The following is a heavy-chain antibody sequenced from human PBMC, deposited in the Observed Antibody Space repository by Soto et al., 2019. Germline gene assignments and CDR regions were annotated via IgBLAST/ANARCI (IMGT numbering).Heavy chain of an antibody. J-gene: IGHJ6*02. CDR3: ARIKLVDFFFINVDVYDMDV. D-gene: IGHD2-15*01. CDR2: ISSDSGDT. Sequence: GGSLRLSCAASGFTFSSYAMSWVRQAPGKGLEWVSYISSDSGDTYHGDSGKGRFTISRDNARNSVYLQMNSLRDEDTAVYYCARIKLVDFFFINVDVYDMDVWGQGTPVTVSS. V-gene: IGHV3-21*01. CDR1: GFTFSSYA.